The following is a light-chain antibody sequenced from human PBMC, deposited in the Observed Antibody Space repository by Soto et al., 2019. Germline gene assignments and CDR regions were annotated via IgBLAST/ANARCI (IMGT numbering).Light chain of an antibody. Sequence: EIVMPQSPATLSVSPGERATLSCRASQSVSSNLAWYQQKPGHAPRLLIYGAATRATGIPARFSRSGSGTEFTFTSRRLQPEYFAVSYGQQYNNWLPFGPGTKVDIK. CDR3: QQYNNWLP. CDR1: QSVSSN. V-gene: IGKV3-15*01. CDR2: GAA. J-gene: IGKJ3*01.